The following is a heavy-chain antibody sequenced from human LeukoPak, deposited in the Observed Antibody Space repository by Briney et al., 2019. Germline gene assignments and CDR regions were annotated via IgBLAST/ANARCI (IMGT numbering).Heavy chain of an antibody. CDR2: IGHSGST. J-gene: IGHJ4*02. V-gene: IGHV4-34*01. Sequence: PSETLSLTCAVYGGSFSGYYWSWIRQPPGKGLEWIGEIGHSGSTNYNPSLKSRVTISVDTSKNQFSLKLSSVTAADTAVYYCARDTYYYGSSGYYYFDYWGQGTLVTVSS. CDR3: ARDTYYYGSSGYYYFDY. D-gene: IGHD3-22*01. CDR1: GGSFSGYY.